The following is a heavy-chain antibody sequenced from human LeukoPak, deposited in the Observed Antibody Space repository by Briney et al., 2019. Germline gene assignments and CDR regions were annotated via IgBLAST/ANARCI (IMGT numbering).Heavy chain of an antibody. J-gene: IGHJ4*02. V-gene: IGHV4-39*07. CDR2: ISYSGST. Sequence: SGTPSLTCTVSGGSISTSNYYWGGIRQPPGKGLGWIGNISYSGSTYYTPSLRSRVTISVDTSKNQFSLTLSSVTAADTAVYYCARLSGSGWGQTEAWAKYYFDYWGQGTLVTVSS. D-gene: IGHD3-10*01. CDR1: GGSISTSNYY. CDR3: ARLSGSGWGQTEAWAKYYFDY.